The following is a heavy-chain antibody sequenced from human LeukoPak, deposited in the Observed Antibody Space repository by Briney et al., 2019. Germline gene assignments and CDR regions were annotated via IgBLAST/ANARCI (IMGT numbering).Heavy chain of an antibody. CDR1: GFTFSSYS. D-gene: IGHD3-22*01. V-gene: IGHV3-21*01. Sequence: GGSLRLSCAASGFTFSSYSMNWVRQAPGKGLEWVSSISSSSSYIYYADSVKGRFTISRDNAKNSLYLQMNSLRAEDTAVYYCARDPGYYDSSGYAFDIWGQGTMVTVSS. J-gene: IGHJ3*02. CDR3: ARDPGYYDSSGYAFDI. CDR2: ISSSSSYI.